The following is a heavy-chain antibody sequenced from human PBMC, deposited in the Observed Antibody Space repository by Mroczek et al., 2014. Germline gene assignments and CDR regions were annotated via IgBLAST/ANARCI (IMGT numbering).Heavy chain of an antibody. CDR1: GGSISSYY. J-gene: IGHJ6*03. D-gene: IGHD3-10*01. CDR2: IYYSGST. CDR3: ARRYRITMVRGEWGGGYMDV. V-gene: IGHV4-59*01. Sequence: QVQLQESGPGLVKPSETLSLTCTVSGGSISSYYWSWIRQPPGKGLEWIGYIYYSGSTNYNPSLKSRVTISVDTSKNQFSLKLSSVTAADTAVYYCARRYRITMVRGEWGGGYMDVWGKGTTVTVSS.